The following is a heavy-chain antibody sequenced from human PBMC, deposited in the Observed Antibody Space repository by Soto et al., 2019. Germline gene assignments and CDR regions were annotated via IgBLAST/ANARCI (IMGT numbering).Heavy chain of an antibody. D-gene: IGHD6-6*01. V-gene: IGHV1-69*13. CDR3: ARAGESSSSLTPTSV. CDR2: IIPIFGTA. CDR1: GGTFSSYA. Sequence: SVKVSCKASGGTFSSYAISWVRQAPGQGLEWMGGIIPIFGTANYAQKFQGRVTITADESTSTAYMELGSLRSEDTAVYYCARAGESSSSLTPTSVWGQGTMVTVSS. J-gene: IGHJ3*01.